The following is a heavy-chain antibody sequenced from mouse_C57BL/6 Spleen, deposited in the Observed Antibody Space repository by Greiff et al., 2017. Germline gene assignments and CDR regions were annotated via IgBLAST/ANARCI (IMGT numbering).Heavy chain of an antibody. CDR3: ARGAYYYGSSYWYFDV. CDR1: GYAFTNSL. D-gene: IGHD1-1*01. J-gene: IGHJ1*03. CDR2: INPGSGGT. V-gene: IGHV1-54*01. Sequence: VQLQQSGAELVRPGTSVKVSCKASGYAFTNSLIEWVKQRPGQGLEWIGVINPGSGGTNYNEKFKGKATLTADNSSSTAYMQLSSLTSGDSAVYFCARGAYYYGSSYWYFDVWGTGTTVTVSS.